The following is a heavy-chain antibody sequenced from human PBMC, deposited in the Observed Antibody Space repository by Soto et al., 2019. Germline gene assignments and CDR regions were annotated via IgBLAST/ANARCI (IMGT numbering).Heavy chain of an antibody. V-gene: IGHV3-23*01. Sequence: WGSLRLSCASSGFTFSNYAMSWLRQAPGKGLEWVSISGSGGNTYYADSVKGRFTISRDNSKNTLYLQMNSLRAEDTAVYYCAKDKGSTLYYFDYWGQGTLVTVSS. CDR3: AKDKGSTLYYFDY. J-gene: IGHJ4*02. CDR1: GFTFSNYA. CDR2: ISGSGGNT. D-gene: IGHD2-2*01.